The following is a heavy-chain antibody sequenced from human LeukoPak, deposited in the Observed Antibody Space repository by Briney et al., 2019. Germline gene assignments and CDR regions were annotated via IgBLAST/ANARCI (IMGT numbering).Heavy chain of an antibody. CDR2: INPNSGGT. J-gene: IGHJ6*03. CDR3: ARDSYYGSGSYSGYYYYYMDV. D-gene: IGHD3-10*01. V-gene: IGHV1-2*02. Sequence: ASVKVSCKASGYIFTGYYLHWVRQAPGQGPEWMGWINPNSGGTNYAQKFQGRVTMTRDTSISTAYMELSRLRSDDTAVYYCARDSYYGSGSYSGYYYYYMDVWGKGTTVTISS. CDR1: GYIFTGYY.